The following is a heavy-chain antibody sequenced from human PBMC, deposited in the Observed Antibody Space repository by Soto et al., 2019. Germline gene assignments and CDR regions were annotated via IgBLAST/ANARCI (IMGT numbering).Heavy chain of an antibody. J-gene: IGHJ4*02. Sequence: QVQLVQSGAEVKKPGSSVKVSCKASGGTFSSYTISWVRQAPGQGLEWMGRIIPILGIANYAQKFQGRVTITADKSTITAYMELSSLRSEDTAVYYCSRGGVRTNGGYFDYWGQGTLVTVSS. CDR2: IIPILGIA. D-gene: IGHD7-27*01. CDR3: SRGGVRTNGGYFDY. CDR1: GGTFSSYT. V-gene: IGHV1-69*02.